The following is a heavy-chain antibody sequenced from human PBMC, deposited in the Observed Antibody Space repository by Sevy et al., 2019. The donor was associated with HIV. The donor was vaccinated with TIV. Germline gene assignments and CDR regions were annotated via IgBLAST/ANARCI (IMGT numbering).Heavy chain of an antibody. CDR1: GFTFSDYY. D-gene: IGHD6-19*01. V-gene: IGHV3-11*01. Sequence: GGSLRLSCAASGFTFSDYYMSWIRQAPGKGLEWVSYISSSGSSIYYADSVKVRSTISRDNAKNSLYLQMNSLRAEDTAVYYCASSSSGWYYFDYWGQGTLVTVSS. J-gene: IGHJ4*02. CDR2: ISSSGSSI. CDR3: ASSSSGWYYFDY.